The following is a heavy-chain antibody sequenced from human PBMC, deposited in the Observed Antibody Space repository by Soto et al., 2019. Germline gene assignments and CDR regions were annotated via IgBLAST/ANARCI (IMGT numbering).Heavy chain of an antibody. J-gene: IGHJ6*02. Sequence: PSQTLSLTCAISGDSVSSNSAAWNWIRQSPSRGLEWLGRTYYRSKWYNDYAVSVKSRITINPDTSKNQFSLQPNSVTPGDTAVYYCASGAGIAVAGEYYYYYYGMDVWGQGTTVTVSS. V-gene: IGHV6-1*01. CDR2: TYYRSKWYN. CDR3: ASGAGIAVAGEYYYYYYGMDV. D-gene: IGHD6-19*01. CDR1: GDSVSSNSAA.